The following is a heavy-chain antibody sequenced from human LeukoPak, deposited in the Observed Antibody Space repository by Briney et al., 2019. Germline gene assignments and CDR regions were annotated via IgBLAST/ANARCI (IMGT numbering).Heavy chain of an antibody. V-gene: IGHV1-46*01. Sequence: GASVKVSCKASGYTFTSYYMHWVRQAPGQGLEWMGIINPSGGSTSYAQKFQGRVTMTRDTSTSTVYMELSSLRSEDTAVYYCARKHSDYYDSSGYPEYFQHWGQGILVTVSS. D-gene: IGHD3-22*01. CDR3: ARKHSDYYDSSGYPEYFQH. CDR2: INPSGGST. J-gene: IGHJ1*01. CDR1: GYTFTSYY.